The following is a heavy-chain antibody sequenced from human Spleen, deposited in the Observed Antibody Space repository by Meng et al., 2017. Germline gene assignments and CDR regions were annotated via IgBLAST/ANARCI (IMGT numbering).Heavy chain of an antibody. CDR3: ARSPIEKYDLSALPLDY. CDR2: IYRGGNT. Sequence: GGSLRLSCAASGFTVSHNYMSWVRQAPGKWLEWVSVIYRGGNTYYADSVKGRFTISRDNSKNTVFLQINSLRVEDTAVYYCARSPIEKYDLSALPLDYWGQGTLVTVSS. J-gene: IGHJ4*02. V-gene: IGHV3-66*02. CDR1: GFTVSHNY. D-gene: IGHD3-16*01.